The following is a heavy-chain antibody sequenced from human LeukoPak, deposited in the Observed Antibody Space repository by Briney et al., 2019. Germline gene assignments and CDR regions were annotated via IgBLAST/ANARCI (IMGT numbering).Heavy chain of an antibody. Sequence: GGSLTLSCAVSGFTFNEYVMSWLRQAPGSGLVWVSAVSSSGFSTYYADSVKGRFTISRDNFKNTLYLQLNSLRGEDTAVYYCKKEADNSGTYYMDVWGKGTTVTVSS. V-gene: IGHV3-23*01. CDR2: VSSSGFST. J-gene: IGHJ6*03. CDR1: GFTFNEYV. CDR3: KKEADNSGTYYMDV. D-gene: IGHD2/OR15-2a*01.